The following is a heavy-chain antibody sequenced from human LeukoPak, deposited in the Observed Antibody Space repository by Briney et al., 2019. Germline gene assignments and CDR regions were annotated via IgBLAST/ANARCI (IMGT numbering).Heavy chain of an antibody. J-gene: IGHJ4*02. CDR1: GFTFSDYY. CDR2: ISSSSSYT. V-gene: IGHV3-11*03. D-gene: IGHD3-10*01. Sequence: GGSLRLSCAASGFTFSDYYMSWIRQAPGKGLEWVSYISSSSSYTNYADSAKGRFTISRDNAKNSLYLQMNSLRAEDTAVYYCASRGKYYFDYWGQGTLVTVSS. CDR3: ASRGKYYFDY.